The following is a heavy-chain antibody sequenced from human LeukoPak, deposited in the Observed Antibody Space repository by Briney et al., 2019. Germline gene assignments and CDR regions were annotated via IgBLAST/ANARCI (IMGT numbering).Heavy chain of an antibody. Sequence: GGSLRLSCVASGFTFSSYAMSWVRQAPGKGLEWVSAISGSGGITYYADSVKGRFTISRDNSKNTLYLHMSSLRAEDTAVYYCARDGVYPNDWQPDYWGQGTLVTVSS. CDR2: ISGSGGIT. CDR1: GFTFSSYA. J-gene: IGHJ4*02. CDR3: ARDGVYPNDWQPDY. V-gene: IGHV3-23*01. D-gene: IGHD2-8*01.